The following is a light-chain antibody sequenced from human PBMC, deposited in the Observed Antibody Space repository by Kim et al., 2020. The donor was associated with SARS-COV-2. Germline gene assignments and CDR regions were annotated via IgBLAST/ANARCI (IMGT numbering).Light chain of an antibody. J-gene: IGLJ2*01. CDR2: DVT. Sequence: QSALTQPPSASGSPGQSVTISCTGTSTDVGHYNYISWYQQLPGKAPKLMIYDVTRRPSGVPDRFSGSKSGNTASLTVSGLQAEDEANYYCCSYAGANNLVFGAGTQLTVL. V-gene: IGLV2-8*01. CDR3: CSYAGANNLV. CDR1: STDVGHYNY.